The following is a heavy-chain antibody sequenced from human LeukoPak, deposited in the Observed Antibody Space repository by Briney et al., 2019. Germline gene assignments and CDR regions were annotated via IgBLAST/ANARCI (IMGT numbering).Heavy chain of an antibody. J-gene: IGHJ4*02. D-gene: IGHD3-22*01. CDR3: ARARKAYDSSGYAKKTLGGYYFDY. CDR2: IIPIFGTA. V-gene: IGHV1-69*06. CDR1: GGTFSSYA. Sequence: GASVKVSCKASGGTFSSYAISWVRQAPGQGLEWMGGIIPIFGTANYAQKFQGRVTITADKSTSTAYMELSSLRSEDTAVYYCARARKAYDSSGYAKKTLGGYYFDYWGQGTLVTVSS.